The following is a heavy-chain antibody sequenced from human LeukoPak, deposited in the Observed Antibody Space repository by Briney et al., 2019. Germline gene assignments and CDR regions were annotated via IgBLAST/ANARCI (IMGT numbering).Heavy chain of an antibody. D-gene: IGHD1-26*01. J-gene: IGHJ4*02. Sequence: PGGSLRLSCGASGFXFSGYWIHWVRQAPGKGRVWISYINGDGSTTNHADFAEGRFTISRDNAKNTLYLQMNSLRVEDSAVYYCVRGGLMGATDYWGQGTLVTVSS. CDR1: GFXFSGYW. CDR2: INGDGSTT. V-gene: IGHV3-74*01. CDR3: VRGGLMGATDY.